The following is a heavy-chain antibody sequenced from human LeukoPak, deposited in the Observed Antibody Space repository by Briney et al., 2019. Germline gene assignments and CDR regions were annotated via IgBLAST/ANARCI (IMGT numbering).Heavy chain of an antibody. CDR3: ARGNYDILTGPRRTDAFDI. Sequence: ASVKVSCKTSGYSFSTYGINWVRQAPGQGLEWMGWISGYNGNTNFAQKLQGRVTMTTDTPTSTAYMELRSLRSDDTAVYYCARGNYDILTGPRRTDAFDIWGQGTKVTVSS. J-gene: IGHJ3*02. CDR1: GYSFSTYG. D-gene: IGHD3-9*01. V-gene: IGHV1-18*01. CDR2: ISGYNGNT.